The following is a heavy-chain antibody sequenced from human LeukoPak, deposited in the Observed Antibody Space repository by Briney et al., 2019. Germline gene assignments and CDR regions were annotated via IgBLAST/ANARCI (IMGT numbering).Heavy chain of an antibody. V-gene: IGHV1-46*01. CDR1: GYTFTSYY. Sequence: ASVKVSCKASGYTFTSYYMHWVRQAPGQGLEWMGIINPSGGSTSYAQKFQGRVTITADKSTSTAYMELSSLRSEDTAVYYCARDDYGGNSGKFDYWGQGTLVTVSS. CDR2: INPSGGST. CDR3: ARDDYGGNSGKFDY. D-gene: IGHD4-23*01. J-gene: IGHJ4*02.